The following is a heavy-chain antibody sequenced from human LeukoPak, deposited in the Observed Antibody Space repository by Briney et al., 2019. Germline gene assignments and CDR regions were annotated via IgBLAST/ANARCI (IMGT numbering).Heavy chain of an antibody. J-gene: IGHJ6*03. CDR2: IYTSGST. CDR3: ASNRYDYYYYMDV. V-gene: IGHV4-61*02. Sequence: SETLSLTCTVSAGSINSDDYYWSWIRQPAGKGLEWIGRIYTSGSTNYNPSLKSRVTISVDTSKNQFSLKLSSVTAADTAVYYCASNRYDYYYYMDVWGKGTTVTVSS. CDR1: AGSINSDDYY.